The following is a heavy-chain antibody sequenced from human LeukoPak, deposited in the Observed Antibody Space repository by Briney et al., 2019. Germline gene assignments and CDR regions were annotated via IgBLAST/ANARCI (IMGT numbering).Heavy chain of an antibody. J-gene: IGHJ4*02. V-gene: IGHV4-59*01. D-gene: IGHD2-21*02. Sequence: SETLSLTCTVSGGSISGYHWSWIRQPPGGGLQWIGYIYYSGSTNYNPSLKSRVTISVDTSKNQFSLKLSSVTAADTAVYYCARMVVTAIDYFDYWGQGTLVTVSS. CDR2: IYYSGST. CDR1: GGSISGYH. CDR3: ARMVVTAIDYFDY.